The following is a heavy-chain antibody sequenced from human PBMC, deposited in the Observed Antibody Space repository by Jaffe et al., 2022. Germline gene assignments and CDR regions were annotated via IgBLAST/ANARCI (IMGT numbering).Heavy chain of an antibody. J-gene: IGHJ2*01. CDR3: ARDPKVLEWLLFSVGKHNWYFDL. Sequence: EVQLVESGGGLVKPGGSLRLSCAASGFTFSSYSMNWVRQAPGKGLEWVSSISSSSSYIYYADSVKGRFTISRDNAKNSLYLQMNSLRAEDTAVYYCARDPKVLEWLLFSVGKHNWYFDLWGRGTLVTVSS. CDR1: GFTFSSYS. D-gene: IGHD3-3*01. V-gene: IGHV3-21*01. CDR2: ISSSSSYI.